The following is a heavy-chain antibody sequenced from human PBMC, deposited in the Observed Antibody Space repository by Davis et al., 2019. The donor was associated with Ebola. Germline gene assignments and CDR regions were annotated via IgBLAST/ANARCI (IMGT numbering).Heavy chain of an antibody. D-gene: IGHD3-10*01. J-gene: IGHJ6*02. CDR2: INTNTGNP. CDR1: GYTFTSYA. Sequence: AASVKVSCKASGYTFTSYAMNWVRQAPGQGLEWMGWINTNTGNPTYAQGFTGRFVFSLDTSVSTAYLQISSLKAEDTAVYYCATDLRVTMVRGVPVLFYYGMDVWGQGTTVTVSS. V-gene: IGHV7-4-1*02. CDR3: ATDLRVTMVRGVPVLFYYGMDV.